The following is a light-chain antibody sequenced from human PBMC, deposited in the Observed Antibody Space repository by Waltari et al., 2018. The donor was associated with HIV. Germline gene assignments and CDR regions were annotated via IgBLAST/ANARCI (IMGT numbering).Light chain of an antibody. CDR1: NNDVGGYNY. J-gene: IGLJ3*02. CDR2: DVS. CDR3: SSYTSSSTRV. Sequence: QSALTQPAFVSGSPGQSITIPCTGTNNDVGGYNYVSWYQQHPGKAPKHMIYDVSNRPSGVSNRFSGSKSGNTASLTISGLQAEDEADYYCSSYTSSSTRVFGGGTKLTVL. V-gene: IGLV2-14*03.